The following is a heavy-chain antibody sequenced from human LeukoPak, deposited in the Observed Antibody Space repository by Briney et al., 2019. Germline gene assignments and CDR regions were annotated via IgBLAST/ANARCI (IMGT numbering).Heavy chain of an antibody. D-gene: IGHD2/OR15-2a*01. CDR3: ARDGLSGYGGSYRYPLFDP. Sequence: HAGGSLRLSCAASGFTFSSYAMHWVRQAPGKGLEWVAVISYDGSNKYYADSVKGRFTISRDNSKNTLYLQMNSLRAEDTAVYYCARDGLSGYGGSYRYPLFDPWGQGTLVTVSS. V-gene: IGHV3-30-3*01. J-gene: IGHJ5*02. CDR1: GFTFSSYA. CDR2: ISYDGSNK.